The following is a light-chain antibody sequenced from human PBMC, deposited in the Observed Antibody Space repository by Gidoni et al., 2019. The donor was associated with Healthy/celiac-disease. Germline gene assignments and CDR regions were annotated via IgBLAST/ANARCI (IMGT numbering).Light chain of an antibody. CDR3: SSYTSSSTVV. CDR1: SSDVGGYNY. CDR2: EVS. J-gene: IGLJ2*01. V-gene: IGLV2-14*01. Sequence: QSALTQPASVSGSPGQSITISCTGTSSDVGGYNYVSWYQQHPGKAPKLMIYEVSNRPSGVSNRFSGAKSGNTASLTISGRQAEDEADYDGSSYTSSSTVVFGGGTKLTVL.